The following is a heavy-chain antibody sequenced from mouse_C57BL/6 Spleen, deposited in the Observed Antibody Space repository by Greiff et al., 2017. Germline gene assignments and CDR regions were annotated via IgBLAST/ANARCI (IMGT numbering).Heavy chain of an antibody. CDR1: EYEFPSHD. Sequence: EVKLVESGGGLVQPGESLKLSCESNEYEFPSHDMSWVRKTPEKRLELVAAINSDGGSTYYPDTMERLFIISRDNTKKTLYLQMSSLRSEDTALDYCARHASTGAWFAYWGQVTLVTVSA. CDR2: INSDGGST. J-gene: IGHJ3*01. CDR3: ARHASTGAWFAY. D-gene: IGHD4-1*02. V-gene: IGHV5-2*01.